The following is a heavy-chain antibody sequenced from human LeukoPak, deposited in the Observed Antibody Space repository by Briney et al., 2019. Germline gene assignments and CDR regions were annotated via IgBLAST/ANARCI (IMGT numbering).Heavy chain of an antibody. CDR3: ARSPTRDLLRYFDLGLDYYYYGMDV. J-gene: IGHJ6*02. CDR2: ISAYNGNT. V-gene: IGHV1-18*01. D-gene: IGHD3-9*01. Sequence: ASVKVSCKASGYTFTSYGISWVRQAPGQGLEWMGRISAYNGNTNYAQKLQGRVTMTTDTSTSTAYMELRSLRSDDTAVYYCARSPTRDLLRYFDLGLDYYYYGMDVWGQGTTVTVSS. CDR1: GYTFTSYG.